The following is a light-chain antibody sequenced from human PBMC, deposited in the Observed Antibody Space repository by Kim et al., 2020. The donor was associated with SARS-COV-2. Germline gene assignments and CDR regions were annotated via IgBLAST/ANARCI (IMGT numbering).Light chain of an antibody. V-gene: IGKV3-20*01. J-gene: IGKJ4*01. CDR1: QSVSSNY. CDR3: QHYGTSPLT. Sequence: SPGERATVSCRASQSVSSNYLAGYQQKPGQAPRLLIYGASSRATGIPDRFSGSGSETDFILTISRLDPEDFAVYYCQHYGTSPLTFGGGTKVDIK. CDR2: GAS.